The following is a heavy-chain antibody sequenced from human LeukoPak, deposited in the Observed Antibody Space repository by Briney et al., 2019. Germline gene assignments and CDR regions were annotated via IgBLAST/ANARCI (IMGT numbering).Heavy chain of an antibody. CDR3: ARTVYYYDSSGYYHGAYFDY. V-gene: IGHV4-34*01. J-gene: IGHJ4*02. Sequence: SSGTLSLTCAVYGGSFSGYYWSWIRQPPGKGLEWIREINHSGSTNYNPSLKSRVTISVDTSKNQFSLKLSSVTAADTAVYYCARTVYYYDSSGYYHGAYFDYWGQGTLVTVSS. CDR2: INHSGST. CDR1: GGSFSGYY. D-gene: IGHD3-22*01.